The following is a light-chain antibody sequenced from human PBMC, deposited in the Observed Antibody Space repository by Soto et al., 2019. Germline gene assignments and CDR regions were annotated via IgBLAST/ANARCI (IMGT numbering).Light chain of an antibody. CDR1: QSVSSSY. Sequence: EIVLTQSPGTLSLSPGERATLSCRASQSVSSSYLAWYQQKPGQAPRLLIYGASSRATGIPDRFSGSGSGTDFTLTISRLEPADFAVYYCQQYGSSPPTFGPGTKVDIK. J-gene: IGKJ3*01. CDR2: GAS. V-gene: IGKV3-20*01. CDR3: QQYGSSPPT.